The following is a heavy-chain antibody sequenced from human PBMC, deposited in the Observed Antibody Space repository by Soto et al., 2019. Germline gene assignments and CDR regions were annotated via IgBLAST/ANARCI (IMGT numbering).Heavy chain of an antibody. CDR3: ARMAGPWYFDL. V-gene: IGHV4-34*01. CDR1: GGSFIGFY. CDR2: INHSGSS. J-gene: IGHJ2*01. Sequence: PSETLSLTCAVHGGSFIGFYWTWIRQPPGKGLEWIGEINHSGSSNYNPPLKSRVTMSLDTSRNQLSLSLNSVTAADTAVYYCARMAGPWYFDLWGRGTLVTVSS.